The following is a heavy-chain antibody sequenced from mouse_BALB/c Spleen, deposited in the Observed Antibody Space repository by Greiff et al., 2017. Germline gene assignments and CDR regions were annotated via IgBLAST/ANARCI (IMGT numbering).Heavy chain of an antibody. CDR3: TSDSGLPYFDY. V-gene: IGHV1-5*01. Sequence: EVQLQQSGTVLARPGASVTMSCKASGYSFTSYWMHWVKQRPGQGLEWIGAIYAGNSDTSYNQKFKGKAKLTAVTSASTAYMELSSLTNEDSAVYYCTSDSGLPYFDYWGQGTTLTVSA. CDR2: IYAGNSDT. CDR1: GYSFTSYW. D-gene: IGHD3-1*01. J-gene: IGHJ2*01.